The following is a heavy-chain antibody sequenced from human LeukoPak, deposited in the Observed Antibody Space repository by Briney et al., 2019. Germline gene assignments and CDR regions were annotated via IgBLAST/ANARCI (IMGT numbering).Heavy chain of an antibody. CDR1: GYTFTNYD. J-gene: IGHJ5*02. CDR3: ARGKIGKGGPRWFDP. CDR2: MNPNSGNT. Sequence: ASVKVSCKASGYTFTNYDINWVRQATGQGLEWMGWMNPNSGNTGYAQKFQGRVTMTRNTSTSTAYMELSSLRSEDTAVYYCARGKIGKGGPRWFDPWGQGTLVTVSS. D-gene: IGHD3-22*01. V-gene: IGHV1-8*01.